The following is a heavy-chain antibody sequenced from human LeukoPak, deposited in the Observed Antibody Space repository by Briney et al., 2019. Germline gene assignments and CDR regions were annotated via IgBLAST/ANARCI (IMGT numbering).Heavy chain of an antibody. CDR2: IYYSGST. Sequence: SETLSLTCTVSGGSISSSSYYWGWIRQPPGKGLEWIGSIYYSGSTYYNPSLKSRVTISVDTSKNQFSLKLSSVSAADTAVYYCARVGVLRFSDYYYMDVWGKGTTVTVSS. V-gene: IGHV4-39*07. CDR1: GGSISSSSYY. J-gene: IGHJ6*03. CDR3: ARVGVLRFSDYYYMDV. D-gene: IGHD3-3*01.